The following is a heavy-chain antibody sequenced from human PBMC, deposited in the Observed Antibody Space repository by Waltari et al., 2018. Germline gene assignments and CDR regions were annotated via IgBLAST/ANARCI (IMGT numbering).Heavy chain of an antibody. CDR2: MNPNSGNT. J-gene: IGHJ3*02. CDR1: GYTFTSYE. Sequence: QVQLVQSGAEVKKPGASVQVSCKASGYTFTSYESTWVRQATGQGLEWMGWMNPNSGNTGYAQKFQGRVTITRNTSISTAYMELSSLRSEDTAVYYCARGGDYYDDGDAFDIWGQGTMVTVSS. V-gene: IGHV1-8*03. CDR3: ARGGDYYDDGDAFDI. D-gene: IGHD3-22*01.